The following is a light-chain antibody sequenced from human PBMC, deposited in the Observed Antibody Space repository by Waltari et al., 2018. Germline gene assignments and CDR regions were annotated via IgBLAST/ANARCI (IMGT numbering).Light chain of an antibody. Sequence: QSVLTQPAPVSGSSGQSLTISCTGTSSDVGAYNYVPGYQQHPGKAPKSVIYGVRKRPSGVSDRFSGSKSGNTASLTISGLQAEDEADYYCSSYTSGNTWVFGGGTKLTVL. CDR2: GVR. CDR1: SSDVGAYNY. J-gene: IGLJ3*02. V-gene: IGLV2-14*03. CDR3: SSYTSGNTWV.